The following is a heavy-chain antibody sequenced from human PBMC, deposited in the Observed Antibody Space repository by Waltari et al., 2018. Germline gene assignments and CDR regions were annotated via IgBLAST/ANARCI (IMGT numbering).Heavy chain of an antibody. J-gene: IGHJ6*02. V-gene: IGHV3-23*01. CDR3: AKLGGYSLNGLDV. D-gene: IGHD2-21*01. CDR2: ISGGGIST. Sequence: EVQLLDSGGDSVQPGGSLRLSCAASGFMFSDYARRWVGRAPGKGWEWVSGISGGGISTYYADSVKGRFSVSRDNSNKTLFLEMRSLRAEDTAVYYCAKLGGYSLNGLDVWGQGTTVTVS. CDR1: GFMFSDYA.